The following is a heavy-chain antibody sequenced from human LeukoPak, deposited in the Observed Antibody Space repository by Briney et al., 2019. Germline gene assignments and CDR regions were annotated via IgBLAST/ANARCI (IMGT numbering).Heavy chain of an antibody. CDR3: AKDRAAGTYYFDY. Sequence: GRSPRLSCAASGFTFSSYGMHWVRQAPGKGLEWVAVIWYDGSNKYYADSVKGRFTISRDNSKNTLYLQTNSLRAEDTAVYYCAKDRAAGTYYFDYWGQGTLVTVSS. V-gene: IGHV3-33*06. J-gene: IGHJ4*02. D-gene: IGHD6-13*01. CDR1: GFTFSSYG. CDR2: IWYDGSNK.